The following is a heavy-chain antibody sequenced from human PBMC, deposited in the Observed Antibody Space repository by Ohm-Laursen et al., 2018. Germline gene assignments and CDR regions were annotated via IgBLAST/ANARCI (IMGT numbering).Heavy chain of an antibody. D-gene: IGHD3-10*01. V-gene: IGHV3-9*01. J-gene: IGHJ6*02. CDR3: AKEIGINYYGSGRDYGMDV. CDR1: GFTFDDYA. CDR2: ISWNSGSI. Sequence: SLRLSCSASGFTFDDYAMHWVRQAPGKGLEWVSGISWNSGSIGYADSVKGRFTISRDNAKNSLYLQMNSLRAEDTALYYCAKEIGINYYGSGRDYGMDVWGQGTTVTVSS.